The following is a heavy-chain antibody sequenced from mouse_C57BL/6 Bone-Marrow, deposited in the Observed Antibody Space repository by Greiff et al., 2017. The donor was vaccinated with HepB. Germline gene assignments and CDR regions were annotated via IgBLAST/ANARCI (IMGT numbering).Heavy chain of an antibody. V-gene: IGHV5-12*01. J-gene: IGHJ4*01. D-gene: IGHD1-1*01. CDR2: ISNGGGST. CDR1: GFTFSDYY. Sequence: DVMLVESGGGLVQPGGSLKLPCAASGFTFSDYYMYWVRQTPEKRLEWVAYISNGGGSTYYPDTVKGRFTISRDNAKNTLYLQMIRLKSEDTAMYYCARDGSSYYYAMDYWGQGTSVTVSS. CDR3: ARDGSSYYYAMDY.